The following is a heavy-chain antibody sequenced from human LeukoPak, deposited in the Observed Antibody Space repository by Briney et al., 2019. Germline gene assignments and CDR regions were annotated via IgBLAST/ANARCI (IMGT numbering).Heavy chain of an antibody. CDR3: AKGRNDFFAYYYYLDV. D-gene: IGHD2-21*02. J-gene: IGHJ6*03. Sequence: ASVKVSCKASGYTLTSNYIHWVRQAPGQGLEWMGIINPSGGSTTYAQKFQGRVTMTRDTSTSTVYMELTSPRSEDTAVYYCAKGRNDFFAYYYYLDVWGKGTTVTVSS. CDR1: GYTLTSNY. CDR2: INPSGGST. V-gene: IGHV1-46*03.